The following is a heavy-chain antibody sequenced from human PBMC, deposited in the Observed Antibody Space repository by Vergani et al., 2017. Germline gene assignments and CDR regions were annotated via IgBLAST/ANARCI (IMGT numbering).Heavy chain of an antibody. J-gene: IGHJ4*02. CDR1: GYTFTSYG. D-gene: IGHD3-9*01. V-gene: IGHV1-18*01. CDR2: ISAYNGNT. CDR3: ARDSFYFDWLLYGECLDY. Sequence: QVQLVQSGAEVKKPGASVKVSCKASGYTFTSYGISWVRQAPGQGLEWMGWISAYNGNTNYAQKLQGRVTMTTDTSTSTAYMELRSLRSDDTAVYYCARDSFYFDWLLYGECLDYWGQGTLVTVSS.